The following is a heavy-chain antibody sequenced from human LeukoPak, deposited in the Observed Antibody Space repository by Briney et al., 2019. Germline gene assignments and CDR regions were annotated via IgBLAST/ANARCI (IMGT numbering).Heavy chain of an antibody. V-gene: IGHV3-23*01. CDR2: ISGSGGGT. J-gene: IGHJ4*02. D-gene: IGHD6-19*01. Sequence: PGGSLRLSCAASGFTFSTYAMSWVRQAPGKGLEWVSGISGSGGGTYYADSVRGRFTISRDNSKNTLYLQMNSLRAEDTAVYYCAKDLIRLAYYFDYWGQGTLVTVSS. CDR3: AKDLIRLAYYFDY. CDR1: GFTFSTYA.